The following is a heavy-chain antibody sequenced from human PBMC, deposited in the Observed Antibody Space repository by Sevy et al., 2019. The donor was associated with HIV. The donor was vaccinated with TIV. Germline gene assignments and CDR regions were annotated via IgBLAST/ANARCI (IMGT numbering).Heavy chain of an antibody. D-gene: IGHD3-3*01. CDR3: ARGDDFWSGYYY. J-gene: IGHJ4*02. V-gene: IGHV1-2*02. CDR1: GYTFTGYY. CDR2: INPNSGGT. Sequence: ASVKISCKASGYTFTGYYMHWVRQAPGQGLEWMGWINPNSGGTNYAQKFQGRVTMTRDTSISTAYMELSRLRSDDTAVYYCARGDDFWSGYYYWGQGTLVTVSS.